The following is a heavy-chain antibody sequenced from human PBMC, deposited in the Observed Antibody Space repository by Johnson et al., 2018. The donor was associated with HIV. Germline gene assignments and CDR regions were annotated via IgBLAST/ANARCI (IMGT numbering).Heavy chain of an antibody. V-gene: IGHV3-66*01. CDR1: GLSFRNFG. D-gene: IGHD3-3*01. CDR3: ARVKGITVFGVVRPHGAFDI. J-gene: IGHJ3*02. CDR2: IQSGGGT. Sequence: MLSVESGGGVVQPGKSLTLSCLAPGLSFRNFGIHWVRQSPGPGLKWVAIIQSGGGTDHAAFVKGSCTIPRAHSKNTLYLQMNSLRVEDTTVYYCARVKGITVFGVVRPHGAFDIWGQGTMVTVSS.